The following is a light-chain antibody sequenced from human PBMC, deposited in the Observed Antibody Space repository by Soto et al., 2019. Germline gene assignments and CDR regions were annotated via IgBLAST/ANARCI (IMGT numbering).Light chain of an antibody. CDR2: DVS. J-gene: IGLJ1*01. V-gene: IGLV2-14*01. CDR3: SSYTSSTTRV. CDR1: SSDVGDYNY. Sequence: QSALTQPASVSGSPGHAITLSCTGTSSDVGDYNYVSWYQQHPGKAPKLMIYDVSNRPSGVSNRFSGSKSGITASLTISGLQAEDEDDYYCSSYTSSTTRVFGTGTKLTVL.